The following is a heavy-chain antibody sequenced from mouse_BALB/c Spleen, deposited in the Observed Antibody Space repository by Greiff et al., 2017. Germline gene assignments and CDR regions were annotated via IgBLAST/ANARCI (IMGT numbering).Heavy chain of an antibody. V-gene: IGHV1-15*01. CDR3: TRHDDEGYYAMDY. Sequence: QVQLQQSGAELVRPGASVTLSCKASGYTFTDYEMHWVKQTPVHGLEWIGAIDPETGGTAYNQKFKGKATLTADKSSSTAYMELRSLTSEDSAVYDCTRHDDEGYYAMDYWGQGTSVTVSS. J-gene: IGHJ4*01. CDR2: IDPETGGT. D-gene: IGHD2-12*01. CDR1: GYTFTDYE.